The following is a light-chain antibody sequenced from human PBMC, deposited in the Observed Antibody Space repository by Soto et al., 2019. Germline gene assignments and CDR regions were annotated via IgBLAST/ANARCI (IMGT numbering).Light chain of an antibody. Sequence: EVVLTQSPATQSLSPGERATLSCRASQSVRNYLAWYQQKPGQAPRLLIYDASNRATGVPARFSGSGSGTDFTLTISSLEPEDFALYYCQQRTNWPPEYTFGQGTKLEIK. V-gene: IGKV3-11*01. CDR1: QSVRNY. CDR2: DAS. J-gene: IGKJ2*01. CDR3: QQRTNWPPEYT.